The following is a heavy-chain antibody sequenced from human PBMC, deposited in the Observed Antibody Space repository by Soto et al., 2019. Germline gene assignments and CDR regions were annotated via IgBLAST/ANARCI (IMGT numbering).Heavy chain of an antibody. V-gene: IGHV6-1*01. Sequence: AQTLSLTCAISGGSVASNSAAWNWIRQSPSRGLEWLGRTYYRSKWYNDYAVSVKSGRTINPDTSRNQCSLQLNSVTPEDTAVYSCARDWYYGSGSYYHNWFDPWGPGNLVTVSS. CDR1: GGSVASNSAA. J-gene: IGHJ5*02. D-gene: IGHD3-10*01. CDR3: ARDWYYGSGSYYHNWFDP. CDR2: TYYRSKWYN.